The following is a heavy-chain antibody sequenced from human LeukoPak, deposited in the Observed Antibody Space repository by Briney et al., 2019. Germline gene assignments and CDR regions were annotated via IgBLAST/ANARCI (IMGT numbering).Heavy chain of an antibody. CDR2: IDWDDDK. CDR1: GFSLSTSGMC. Sequence: SGPTLVNPTQTLTLTWSFSGFSLSTSGMCVSWIRQPPGKALEWLARIDWDDDKFYSTSLKTRLTISKDTSKNQVVLTMTSMDPVDTATYYCARTHSSTHHFDFWGQGTLVTVSS. CDR3: ARTHSSTHHFDF. D-gene: IGHD2-2*01. J-gene: IGHJ4*02. V-gene: IGHV2-70*17.